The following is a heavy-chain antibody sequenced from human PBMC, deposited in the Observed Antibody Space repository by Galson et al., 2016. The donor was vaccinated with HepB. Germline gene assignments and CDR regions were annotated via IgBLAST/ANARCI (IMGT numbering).Heavy chain of an antibody. V-gene: IGHV3-66*01. Sequence: QAPGKGLEWVSVIYSDDSTYYADSVKGGFTISRDNSKNTVYFQLNSLRVEDTAVYYCARDSPLPAAFDHWGQGTLVTVTS. D-gene: IGHD2-2*01. J-gene: IGHJ4*02. CDR3: ARDSPLPAAFDH. CDR2: IYSDDST.